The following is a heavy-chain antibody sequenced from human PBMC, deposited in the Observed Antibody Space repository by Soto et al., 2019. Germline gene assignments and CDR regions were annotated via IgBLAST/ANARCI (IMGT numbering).Heavy chain of an antibody. CDR2: INHSGST. Sequence: PSETLSLTCAVYGGSFSGYYWSWIRQPPGKGLEWIGEINHSGSTNYNPSLKSRVTISVDTSKNQFSLKLSSVTAADTAVYYCARLGYCSGGSCYFAPPNDYWGQGTLVTVSS. D-gene: IGHD2-15*01. J-gene: IGHJ4*02. V-gene: IGHV4-34*01. CDR3: ARLGYCSGGSCYFAPPNDY. CDR1: GGSFSGYY.